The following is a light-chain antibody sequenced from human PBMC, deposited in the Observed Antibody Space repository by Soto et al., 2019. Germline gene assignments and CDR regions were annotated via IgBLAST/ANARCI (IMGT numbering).Light chain of an antibody. CDR1: SSDVGGYNY. J-gene: IGLJ1*01. Sequence: ALTQPASVSGSSGQSINISCTGTSSDVGGYNYVSWYQHHPGKAPKLIIYDVSNRPSGVSNPFSGSKSGNTASLTISGLQPEDEADYYCSSYTTSNTRQIVFGTGTKVTVL. CDR3: SSYTTSNTRQIV. V-gene: IGLV2-14*03. CDR2: DVS.